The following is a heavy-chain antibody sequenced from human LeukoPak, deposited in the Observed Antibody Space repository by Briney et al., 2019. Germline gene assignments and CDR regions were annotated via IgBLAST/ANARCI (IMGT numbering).Heavy chain of an antibody. CDR1: GFTFSSYG. Sequence: PGGSLRLSCAASGFTFSSYGMHWVRQAPGKGLEWVAFIRYDGSNKYYADSVKGRFAIFRDNSKITLYLQMNSLRAEDTAVYYCAKDWGDGYNTMDYYYYYMDVWGKGTTVTVSS. CDR3: AKDWGDGYNTMDYYYYYMDV. CDR2: IRYDGSNK. V-gene: IGHV3-30*02. D-gene: IGHD5-24*01. J-gene: IGHJ6*03.